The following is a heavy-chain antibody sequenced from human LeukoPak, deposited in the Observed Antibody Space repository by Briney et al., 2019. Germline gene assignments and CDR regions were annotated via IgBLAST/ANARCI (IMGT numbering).Heavy chain of an antibody. Sequence: GGSLRLSCEATGFTFDDYGMHWVRQAPGKGLEWVSTISWNSASVGYVDSVKGRFTISRDNAKKNLYLQMNSLRPEDTALYYCAKDYGYSSSWYDYWGQGTLVTVSS. CDR1: GFTFDDYG. D-gene: IGHD6-13*01. CDR3: AKDYGYSSSWYDY. V-gene: IGHV3-9*01. J-gene: IGHJ4*02. CDR2: ISWNSASV.